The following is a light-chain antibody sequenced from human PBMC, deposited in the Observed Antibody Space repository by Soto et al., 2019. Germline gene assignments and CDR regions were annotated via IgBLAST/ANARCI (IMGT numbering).Light chain of an antibody. CDR1: QSVSSN. Sequence: EIVMTQSPATLSVSPGERATLSCRASQSVSSNLAWYQQKPGQAPGLLIYGASTRATGIPARFSGSGSGTEFTLSISSLQSEDFAVYYCQQYNNWPPVPFGPGTKVDIK. V-gene: IGKV3-15*01. CDR2: GAS. CDR3: QQYNNWPPVP. J-gene: IGKJ3*01.